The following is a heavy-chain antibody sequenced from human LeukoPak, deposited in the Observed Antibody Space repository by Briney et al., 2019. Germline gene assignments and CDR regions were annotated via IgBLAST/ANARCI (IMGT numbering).Heavy chain of an antibody. Sequence: QPSETLSLTCTVSGGSMSSYYWSWIRQPPGKGLEWIGYIYYSGSTNYNPSLKSRVTISVDTSKNQFTLKLSSVTAADTAVYYCARGRYGWLPFDYWGQGTLVTVSS. CDR2: IYYSGST. CDR3: ARGRYGWLPFDY. CDR1: GGSMSSYY. V-gene: IGHV4-59*01. D-gene: IGHD3-16*01. J-gene: IGHJ4*02.